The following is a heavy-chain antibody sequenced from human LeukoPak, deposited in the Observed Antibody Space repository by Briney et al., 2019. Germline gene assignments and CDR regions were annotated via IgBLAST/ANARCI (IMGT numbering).Heavy chain of an antibody. J-gene: IGHJ4*02. V-gene: IGHV3-30*02. Sequence: GGSLRLSCAASEFTFSTYGMHWVRQAPGKGLKWVAFIQYDGSIRLYGDSVKGRFTISRDNSKNTLYLQMNSLRPEDTAVYYCAKDVVGQQWPENYWGQGTLVTVSS. CDR1: EFTFSTYG. CDR3: AKDVVGQQWPENY. CDR2: IQYDGSIR. D-gene: IGHD6-19*01.